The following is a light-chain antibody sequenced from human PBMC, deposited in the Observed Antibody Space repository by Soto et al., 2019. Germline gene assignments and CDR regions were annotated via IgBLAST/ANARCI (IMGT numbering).Light chain of an antibody. J-gene: IGLJ2*01. CDR3: QSYDSSLHVE. CDR1: SSNIGAGYD. V-gene: IGLV1-40*01. Sequence: QSVLTQPPSVSGAPGQRVTISCTGSSSNIGAGYDVHWYQQLPGTAPKLLIYGNSNRPSGVPDRFSGSKSGTSASLAITGLQAEDEADYYCQSYDSSLHVEFSGGTKVTVL. CDR2: GNS.